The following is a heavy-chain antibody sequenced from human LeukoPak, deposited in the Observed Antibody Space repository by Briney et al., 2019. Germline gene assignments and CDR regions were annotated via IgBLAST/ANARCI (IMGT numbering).Heavy chain of an antibody. CDR3: ARDSSGYFHWFDP. V-gene: IGHV3-74*01. CDR2: INTDGSST. Sequence: GGSLRLSCAASGFIFSSYWMHWVRHAPGKGLVWVSRINTDGSSTSYADSVKGRFTISRDNAKNSLYLQMNSLRAEDTAVYYCARDSSGYFHWFDPWGQGTLVTVSS. J-gene: IGHJ5*02. D-gene: IGHD3-22*01. CDR1: GFIFSSYW.